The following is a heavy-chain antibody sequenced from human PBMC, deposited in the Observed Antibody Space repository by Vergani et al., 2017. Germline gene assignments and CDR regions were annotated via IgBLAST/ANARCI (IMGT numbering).Heavy chain of an antibody. V-gene: IGHV3-21*04. CDR3: AKDIFTVTPGYAFDI. Sequence: EVQLVESGGGLVKPGGSLRLSCAASGFTFSSYSMNWVRQAPGKGLEWVSSISSSSSYIYYADSVKGRFTISRDNAKNSLYMQMNSLRAEDTALYYCAKDIFTVTPGYAFDIWGQGTMVTVSS. CDR1: GFTFSSYS. CDR2: ISSSSSYI. D-gene: IGHD4-17*01. J-gene: IGHJ3*02.